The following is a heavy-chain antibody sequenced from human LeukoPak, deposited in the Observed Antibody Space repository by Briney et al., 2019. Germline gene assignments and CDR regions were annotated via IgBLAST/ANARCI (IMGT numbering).Heavy chain of an antibody. CDR2: INHSGST. D-gene: IGHD3-3*01. CDR1: GGSFSGYY. J-gene: IGHJ6*03. V-gene: IGHV4-34*01. Sequence: PSETLSLTCAVYGGSFSGYYWSWIRQPPGKGLEWIGEINHSGSTNYNPSLKSRVTISVDTSKNQFSLKLSSVTAADTAVYYCARWRRYDFWSGYYRYYYYMDVWGKGTTVTVSS. CDR3: ARWRRYDFWSGYYRYYYYMDV.